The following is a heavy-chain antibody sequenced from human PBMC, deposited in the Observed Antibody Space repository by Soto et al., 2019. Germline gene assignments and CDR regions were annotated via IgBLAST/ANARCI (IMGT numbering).Heavy chain of an antibody. CDR3: ARGPAVGWFDP. CDR2: ISYDGSNK. V-gene: IGHV3-30*03. Sequence: QVQLVESGGGVVQPGRSLRLSCAASGFTFSSYGMHWVRQAPGKGLEWVAVISYDGSNKYYADSVKGRFTISRDNSKSTLYLQMNSLRAEDTAVYYCARGPAVGWFDPWGQGTLVTVS. J-gene: IGHJ5*02. CDR1: GFTFSSYG. D-gene: IGHD2-15*01.